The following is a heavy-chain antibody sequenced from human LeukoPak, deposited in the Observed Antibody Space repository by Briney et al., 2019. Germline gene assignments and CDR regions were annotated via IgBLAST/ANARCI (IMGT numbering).Heavy chain of an antibody. CDR3: ASFGYSSGQTYFDY. CDR2: ISGSGGTT. J-gene: IGHJ4*02. CDR1: GFTFSSYA. Sequence: GGSLRLSCAASGFTFSSYAMSWVRQAPGKGLEWVSAISGSGGTTYYADSVKGRFTISRDNAKNSLYLQMNSLRAEDTAVYYCASFGYSSGQTYFDYWGQGTLVTVSS. V-gene: IGHV3-23*01. D-gene: IGHD6-19*01.